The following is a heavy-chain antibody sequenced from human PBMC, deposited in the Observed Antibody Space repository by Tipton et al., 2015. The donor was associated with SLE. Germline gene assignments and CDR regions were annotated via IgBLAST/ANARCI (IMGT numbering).Heavy chain of an antibody. V-gene: IGHV4-59*01. CDR2: IYMYSSVSS. D-gene: IGHD6-19*01. J-gene: IGHJ4*02. CDR3: ARTPGSGWQYYFDY. Sequence: TLSLTCTVSGGSISGYYWSWIRQPPGKGLDWIGYIYMYSSVSSNYNPSLKSRVTILVHRYKNQFSLKLSSVTAADTAVYFCARTPGSGWQYYFDYWGQGTLVTVSS. CDR1: GGSISGYY.